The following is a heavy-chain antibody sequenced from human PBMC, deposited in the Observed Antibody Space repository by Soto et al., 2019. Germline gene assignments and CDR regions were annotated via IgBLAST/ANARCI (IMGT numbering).Heavy chain of an antibody. CDR2: INHSGST. V-gene: IGHV4-34*01. D-gene: IGHD2-21*01. CDR3: ARRSMMWAFDI. CDR1: GGSFSGYY. J-gene: IGHJ3*02. Sequence: QVQLQQWGAGLLKPSETLSLTCAVYGGSFSGYYWSWIRQPPGKGLEWIGEINHSGSTNYNPSLKSRVTISVDTSKNQFSLKLSSVTAADTAVYYGARRSMMWAFDIWGQGTMVTVSS.